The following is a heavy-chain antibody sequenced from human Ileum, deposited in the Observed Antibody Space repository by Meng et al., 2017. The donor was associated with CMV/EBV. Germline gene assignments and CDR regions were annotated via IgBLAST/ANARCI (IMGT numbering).Heavy chain of an antibody. CDR3: ATGSSQAWELSHY. D-gene: IGHD3-16*02. J-gene: IGHJ4*02. CDR1: GGPFSGYY. V-gene: IGHV4-34*01. Sequence: QVLLQQWGAGLLKPSQTLSLTCAVYGGPFSGYYWTWIRQSPGRGLEWIGEIDHSGGTNYNPSLKSRVAISLDTSKTQFSLKLNSVTAADTAVYYCATGSSQAWELSHYWGQGILVTVSS. CDR2: IDHSGGT.